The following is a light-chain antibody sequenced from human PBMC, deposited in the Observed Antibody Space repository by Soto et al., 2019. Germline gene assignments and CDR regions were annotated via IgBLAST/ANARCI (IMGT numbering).Light chain of an antibody. CDR1: SSDIGGYKY. CDR2: DVS. V-gene: IGLV2-14*01. J-gene: IGLJ1*01. Sequence: CALTKPSSVSGSPGQSITISYTGTSSDIGGYKYVSWYQQHPGKAPKLMIYDVSNRPSGVSNRFSGSKSGNTATLTISGLQGEDEAEYYCSSYTGGSTYVFGTGTKVTV. CDR3: SSYTGGSTYV.